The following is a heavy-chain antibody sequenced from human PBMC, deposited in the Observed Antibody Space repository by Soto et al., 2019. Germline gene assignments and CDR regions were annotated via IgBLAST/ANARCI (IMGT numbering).Heavy chain of an antibody. CDR2: ISVYNGNT. CDR3: ARGTSGSYHSAIST. J-gene: IGHJ5*02. V-gene: IGHV1-18*01. CDR1: GYTFATYG. Sequence: QVQLVQSGPEVKKPGASVKVSCKASGYTFATYGISWVRQAPGQGLEWMGWISVYNGNTDYAQKLQGRVTMTTDTSTSTAYMDLRSLRSDDTAVYYCARGTSGSYHSAISTWGQGTLVTVSS. D-gene: IGHD1-26*01.